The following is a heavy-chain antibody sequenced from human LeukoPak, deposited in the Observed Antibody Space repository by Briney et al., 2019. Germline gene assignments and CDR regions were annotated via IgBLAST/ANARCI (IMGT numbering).Heavy chain of an antibody. D-gene: IGHD4-11*01. CDR2: INDGGTT. CDR1: GASFSGYY. Sequence: SETLSLTCAVYGASFSGYYWSWIRQPPGKGLECIGEINDGGTTNYNPFLKSRVSISIDRSKNHFYLILTSVAAADTATYYCARSFYSNYDKWFDPWGQGTLVTVSS. J-gene: IGHJ5*02. V-gene: IGHV4-34*01. CDR3: ARSFYSNYDKWFDP.